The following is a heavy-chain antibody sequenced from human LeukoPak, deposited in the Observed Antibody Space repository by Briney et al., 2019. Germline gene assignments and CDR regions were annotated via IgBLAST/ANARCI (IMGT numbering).Heavy chain of an antibody. CDR1: GGSISSYY. V-gene: IGHV4-59*08. J-gene: IGHJ5*02. CDR2: IYYSGST. D-gene: IGHD6-13*01. CDR3: ARHYSSSWDWFDP. Sequence: SETLSLTCTVSGGSISSYYWSWIRQPPGKGLEWTGYIYYSGSTNYNPSLKSRVTISVDTSKNQFSLKLSSVTAADTAVYYCARHYSSSWDWFDPWGQGTLVTVSS.